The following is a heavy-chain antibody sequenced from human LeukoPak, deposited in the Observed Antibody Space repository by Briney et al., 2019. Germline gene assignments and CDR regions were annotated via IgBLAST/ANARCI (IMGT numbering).Heavy chain of an antibody. CDR2: IYYSGST. V-gene: IGHV4-39*01. D-gene: IGHD2-15*01. Sequence: PSETLSLTCTVSGGSISSSSYYWGWIRQPPGKGLEWIGSIYYSGSTYYNPSLKSRVTISVDTSKNQFSLKLSSVTAADTAVYYCARHASSCSGGSCYPYYFDYWGQGTLVTVSS. CDR3: ARHASSCSGGSCYPYYFDY. J-gene: IGHJ4*02. CDR1: GGSISSSSYY.